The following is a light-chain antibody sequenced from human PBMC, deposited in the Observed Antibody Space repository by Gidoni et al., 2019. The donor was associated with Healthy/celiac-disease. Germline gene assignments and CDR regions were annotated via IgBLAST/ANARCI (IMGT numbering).Light chain of an antibody. J-gene: IGKJ1*01. CDR3: QQYGSSLTWT. V-gene: IGKV3-20*01. Sequence: EIVLTQSPGTLSLSPGERATLSCRASQSVSSSYLAWYQQKPGQAPRLLIYGASSRATGIPDRFSGSGSGTDFTLTISRLDPEDFAVYYCQQYGSSLTWTFGQGTKVEIK. CDR1: QSVSSSY. CDR2: GAS.